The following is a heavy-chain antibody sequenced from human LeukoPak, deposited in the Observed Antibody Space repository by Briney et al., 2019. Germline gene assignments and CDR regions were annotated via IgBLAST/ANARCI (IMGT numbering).Heavy chain of an antibody. CDR2: INHSGST. D-gene: IGHD3-16*02. J-gene: IGHJ4*02. V-gene: IGHV4-34*01. Sequence: PSETLSLTCAVYGGSFSGYYWSWIRQPPGKGLEWIGEINHSGSTNYNPSLKSRVTISVDTSKNQFPLKLSSVTAADTAVYYCARVGYDYVWGSYRYTYFDYWGQGTLVTVSS. CDR3: ARVGYDYVWGSYRYTYFDY. CDR1: GGSFSGYY.